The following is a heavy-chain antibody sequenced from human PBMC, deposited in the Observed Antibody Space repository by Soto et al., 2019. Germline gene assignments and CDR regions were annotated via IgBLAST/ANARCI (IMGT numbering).Heavy chain of an antibody. CDR3: ARHSRGAGYGSGSYAYYYGMDV. V-gene: IGHV5-51*01. Sequence: PGESLKISCKGSGYSFTSYWIGWVRQMPGKGLEWMGIIYPGDSDTRYSSSFQGQVTISADKSISTAYLQWSSLKASDTAMYYCARHSRGAGYGSGSYAYYYGMDVWGQGTTVTVSS. CDR1: GYSFTSYW. J-gene: IGHJ6*02. D-gene: IGHD3-10*01. CDR2: IYPGDSDT.